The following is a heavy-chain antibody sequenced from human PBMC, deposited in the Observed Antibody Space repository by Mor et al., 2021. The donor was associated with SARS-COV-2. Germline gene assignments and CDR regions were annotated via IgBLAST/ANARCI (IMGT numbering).Heavy chain of an antibody. CDR2: IKEDGTEK. CDR3: ARDGLSWSFDN. J-gene: IGHJ4*01. V-gene: IGHV3-7*01. Sequence: RQAPGKGPAWVANIKEDGTEKASVESVKGRFIISRDNAKNSLYLEMNNLRVEDTAVYYCARDGLSWSFDNWGQ.